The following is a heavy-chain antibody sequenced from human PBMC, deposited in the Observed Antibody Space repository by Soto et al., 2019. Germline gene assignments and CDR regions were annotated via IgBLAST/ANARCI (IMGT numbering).Heavy chain of an antibody. CDR1: GFTFSGSV. CDR2: ISGGGFST. J-gene: IGHJ4*02. V-gene: IGHV3-23*01. CDR3: ARDVSGRVGSVNHPFDD. D-gene: IGHD3-10*01. Sequence: EVQLLESGGGLVQPGGSLRLSCAASGFTFSGSVMRWVRQAPGRGLEWVSSISGGGFSTYYADSVKGRFTISRDNSKNTLVLDMNSLRVEDRAVYYCARDVSGRVGSVNHPFDDWGQGTLVTVSS.